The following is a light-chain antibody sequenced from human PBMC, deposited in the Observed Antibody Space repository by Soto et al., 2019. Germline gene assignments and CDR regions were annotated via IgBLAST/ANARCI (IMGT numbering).Light chain of an antibody. V-gene: IGKV1-5*03. CDR1: QGISSW. J-gene: IGKJ2*01. CDR2: KAS. CDR3: QQYNSYPYT. Sequence: DIQMTQSPSTLSASVGDIVTITCRASQGISSWLAWYQQKPGKAPKLLIYKASSLESGVPSRFSGSGSGTEFTLTISSLQPDDFATYYCQQYNSYPYTFGQGTKLEIK.